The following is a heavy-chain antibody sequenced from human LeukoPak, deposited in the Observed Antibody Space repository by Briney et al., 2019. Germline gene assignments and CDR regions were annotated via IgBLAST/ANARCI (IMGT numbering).Heavy chain of an antibody. CDR2: IIPIFGTA. J-gene: IGHJ4*02. Sequence: SVKVSCKASGGTFSSYAISWVRQAPGQGLEWMGGIIPIFGTANYAQKFQGRVTITADKSTSTAYMELSNLRSEDMAVYYCASQTREQQLVHSGNYYFDYWGQGTLVTVSS. D-gene: IGHD6-13*01. CDR3: ASQTREQQLVHSGNYYFDY. CDR1: GGTFSSYA. V-gene: IGHV1-69*06.